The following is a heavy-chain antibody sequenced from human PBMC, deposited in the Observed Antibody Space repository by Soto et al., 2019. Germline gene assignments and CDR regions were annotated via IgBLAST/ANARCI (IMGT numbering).Heavy chain of an antibody. CDR2: IYSGGST. J-gene: IGHJ3*02. CDR3: ARERIPSDAFDI. CDR1: GFTVSSNY. Sequence: EVQLVESGGGLVQPGGSLRLSCAASGFTVSSNYMSWVRQAPGKGLEWVSVIYSGGSTYYADSVKGRFTISRDNSKNTLYLQMNSLRGEDTAVYYCARERIPSDAFDIWGQGTMVTVSS. D-gene: IGHD2-15*01. V-gene: IGHV3-66*01.